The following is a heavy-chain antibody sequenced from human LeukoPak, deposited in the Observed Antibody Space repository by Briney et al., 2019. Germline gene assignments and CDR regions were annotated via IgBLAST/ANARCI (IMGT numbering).Heavy chain of an antibody. J-gene: IGHJ4*02. CDR1: RYTFSTYY. CDR2: LSTYNGNT. Sequence: ASVKVSCKTSRYTFSTYYMHWVRQAPGQGREWMGWLSTYNGNTNYAQKLQGRVTMTTDTSTSTAYMELRSLRSDDTAGYYCARRYNYYDSSGYYRPFDYWGQGTLVTVSS. CDR3: ARRYNYYDSSGYYRPFDY. D-gene: IGHD3-22*01. V-gene: IGHV1-18*04.